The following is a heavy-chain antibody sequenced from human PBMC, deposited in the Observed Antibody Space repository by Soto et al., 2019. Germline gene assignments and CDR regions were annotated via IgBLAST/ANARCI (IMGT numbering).Heavy chain of an antibody. D-gene: IGHD3-9*01. CDR1: GYTFTGYY. CDR3: ARDRLGPNILGLRYFDWSLRPGGDYYGMDV. Sequence: GASVKVSCKASGYTFTGYYMHWVRQAPGQGLEWMGWINPNSGGTNYARKFQGRVTMTRDTSISTAYMELSRLRSDDTAVYYCARDRLGPNILGLRYFDWSLRPGGDYYGMDVWGQGTTVTAP. CDR2: INPNSGGT. V-gene: IGHV1-2*02. J-gene: IGHJ6*02.